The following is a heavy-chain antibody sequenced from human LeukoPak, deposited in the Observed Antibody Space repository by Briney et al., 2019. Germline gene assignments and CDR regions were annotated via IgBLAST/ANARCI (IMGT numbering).Heavy chain of an antibody. CDR3: AKEHSSGYLVLDY. D-gene: IGHD3-22*01. CDR1: GFTFSSYG. J-gene: IGHJ4*02. Sequence: PGGSLRLSCAASGFTFSSYGMHWVRQAPGKGLEWVAVISCDGSNKYYADSVKGRFTISRDNSKNTLYLQMNSLRAEDTAVYYCAKEHSSGYLVLDYWGQGTLVTVSS. V-gene: IGHV3-30*18. CDR2: ISCDGSNK.